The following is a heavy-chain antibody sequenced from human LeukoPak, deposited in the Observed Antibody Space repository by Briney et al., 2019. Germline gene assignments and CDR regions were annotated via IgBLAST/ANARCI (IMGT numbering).Heavy chain of an antibody. D-gene: IGHD3-10*01. CDR3: ARDREEDYGSGSYPYFDY. J-gene: IGHJ4*02. Sequence: ASVTVSCKASGYTFTGYYMHWVRQAPGPGLEWMGWINPNSGGTNDAQKFQGRVTMTTDTSTSTAYMELRSLRSDDTAVYYCARDREEDYGSGSYPYFDYWGQGTLVTVSS. CDR1: GYTFTGYY. CDR2: INPNSGGT. V-gene: IGHV1-2*02.